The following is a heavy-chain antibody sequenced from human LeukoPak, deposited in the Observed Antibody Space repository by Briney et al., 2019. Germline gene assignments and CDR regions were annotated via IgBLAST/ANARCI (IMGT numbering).Heavy chain of an antibody. J-gene: IGHJ4*02. V-gene: IGHV4-34*01. CDR1: GGSFSGYY. CDR2: INHSGST. Sequence: PSETLSRTCAVYGGSFSGYYWSWIRQPPGKGLEWIGEINHSGSTNYNPSLKSRVTISVDTSKNQFSLKLSSVTAADTAVYYCARGGRIAAAGTGYFDYWGQGTLVTVSS. D-gene: IGHD6-13*01. CDR3: ARGGRIAAAGTGYFDY.